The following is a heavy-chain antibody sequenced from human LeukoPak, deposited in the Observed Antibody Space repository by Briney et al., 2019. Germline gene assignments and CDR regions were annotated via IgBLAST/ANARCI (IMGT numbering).Heavy chain of an antibody. D-gene: IGHD6-13*01. J-gene: IGHJ5*02. CDR1: GFTFSSYA. Sequence: GGSLRLSCAASGFTFSSYAMSWVCQAPGKGLEWVSAISGSGGSTYYADSVKGRFTISRDNSKNTLYLQMNSLRAEDTAVYYCAKAIAGTSGFWFDPWGQGTLVTVSS. CDR3: AKAIAGTSGFWFDP. V-gene: IGHV3-23*01. CDR2: ISGSGGST.